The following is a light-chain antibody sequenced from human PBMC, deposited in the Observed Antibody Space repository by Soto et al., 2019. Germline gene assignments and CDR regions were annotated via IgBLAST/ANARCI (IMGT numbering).Light chain of an antibody. CDR2: DAS. V-gene: IGKV3-11*01. CDR3: QQRANWPAT. CDR1: QSVRSY. Sequence: EIVLAQSPATLSLSPGERVTLTCRASQSVRSYLAWYQQKPGQAPRLLIYDASNSATGIPARFSGSGSGTDFTLTISSLGPEDFAVYYCQQRANWPATFGQGTRLEIK. J-gene: IGKJ5*01.